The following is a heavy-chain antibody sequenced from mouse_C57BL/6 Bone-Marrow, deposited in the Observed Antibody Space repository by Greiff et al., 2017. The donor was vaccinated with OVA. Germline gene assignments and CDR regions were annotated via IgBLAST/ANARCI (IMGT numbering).Heavy chain of an antibody. CDR1: GYTFTDYE. D-gene: IGHD3-2*02. Sequence: LQESGAELVRPGASVTLSCKASGYTFTDYEMHWVKQTPVHGLEWIGAIDPETGGTAYNQKFKGKAILTADKSSSTAYMELRSLTSEDSAVYYCTRGQLRLTGYFDYWGQGTTLTVSS. CDR2: IDPETGGT. V-gene: IGHV1-15*01. CDR3: TRGQLRLTGYFDY. J-gene: IGHJ2*01.